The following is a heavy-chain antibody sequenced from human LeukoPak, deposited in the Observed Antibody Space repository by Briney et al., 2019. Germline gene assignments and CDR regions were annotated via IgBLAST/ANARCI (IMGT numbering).Heavy chain of an antibody. Sequence: GASVKVSCKASGYTFTSYYMHWVRQAPGQGLEWMGIINPSGGSTSYAQKFQGRVTMTRDTSTSTVYMELSSLRSEDTAVYYCASARGSGGYYYPYYFDYWGQGTLVTVSS. CDR2: INPSGGST. V-gene: IGHV1-46*01. J-gene: IGHJ4*02. CDR1: GYTFTSYY. D-gene: IGHD3-22*01. CDR3: ASARGSGGYYYPYYFDY.